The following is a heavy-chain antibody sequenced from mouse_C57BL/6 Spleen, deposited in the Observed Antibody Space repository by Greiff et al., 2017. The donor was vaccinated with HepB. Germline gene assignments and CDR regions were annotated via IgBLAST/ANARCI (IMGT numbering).Heavy chain of an antibody. CDR2: INPNNGGT. CDR1: GYTFTDYN. CDR3: ARRSSYWYFDV. Sequence: DVHLVESGPELVKPGASVKIPCKASGYTFTDYNMDWVKQSHGKSLEWIGDINPNNGGTIYNQKFKGKATLTVDKSSSTAYMELRSLTSEDTAVYYCARRSSYWYFDVWGTGTTVTVSS. V-gene: IGHV1-18*01. J-gene: IGHJ1*03. D-gene: IGHD1-1*01.